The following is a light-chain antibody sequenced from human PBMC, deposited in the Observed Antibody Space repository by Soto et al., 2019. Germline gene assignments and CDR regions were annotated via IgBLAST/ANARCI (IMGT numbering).Light chain of an antibody. CDR1: SSDVGGYNY. Sequence: QSVLTQPASVSGSPGQSITISCTGTSSDVGGYNYVSWYQQHPGKAPKLMIYDVSNRPSGVSNRFSGSKSGNTASLTISGLQPEDEADYYCSSYTSSITRVFGTGTKVTVL. CDR2: DVS. J-gene: IGLJ1*01. V-gene: IGLV2-14*01. CDR3: SSYTSSITRV.